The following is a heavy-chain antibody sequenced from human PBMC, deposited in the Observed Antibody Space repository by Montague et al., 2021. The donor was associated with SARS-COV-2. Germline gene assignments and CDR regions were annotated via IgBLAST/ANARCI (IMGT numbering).Heavy chain of an antibody. Sequence: SETLSLTCTVSGGSISSYYWSWIRQPPGKGLEWIGCMSYGESTNXNPSLKSRVTISVDTSKNQLSLKVNSVTAADTAVYYCARRDGYCSSTRCPHWFDPWGQGTLVTVSS. CDR1: GGSISSYY. J-gene: IGHJ5*02. V-gene: IGHV4-59*01. D-gene: IGHD2-2*01. CDR2: MSYGEST. CDR3: ARRDGYCSSTRCPHWFDP.